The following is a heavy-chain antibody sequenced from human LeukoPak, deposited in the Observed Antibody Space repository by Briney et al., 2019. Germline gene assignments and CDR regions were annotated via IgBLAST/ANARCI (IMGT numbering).Heavy chain of an antibody. D-gene: IGHD2-15*01. J-gene: IGHJ5*02. Sequence: ASVKVSCKASGGTFSSYAISWVRQAPGQGLEWMGGIIPIFGTANYAQKFQGRVTITTDESTSTAYMELSSLRSEDTAVYYCARDRVCSGASCYPRWFDPWGQGTLVTVSS. CDR2: IIPIFGTA. V-gene: IGHV1-69*05. CDR3: ARDRVCSGASCYPRWFDP. CDR1: GGTFSSYA.